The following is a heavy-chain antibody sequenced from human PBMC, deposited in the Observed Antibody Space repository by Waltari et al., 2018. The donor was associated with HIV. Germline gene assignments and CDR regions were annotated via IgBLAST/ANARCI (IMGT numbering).Heavy chain of an antibody. CDR2: ISYQGVT. D-gene: IGHD3-16*01. CDR1: GASLSSGNFY. CDR3: ARVRLNPRGYFDN. Sequence: QVQLRESGPGLVKPSETLYLPSPVSGASLSSGNFYWNWIRQQPEKGLAWLGYISYQGVTYNNPSLKNPISISADTSNNQFSLRLNSVTAADTAVYYCARVRLNPRGYFDNWGQGTQVTVSS. J-gene: IGHJ4*02. V-gene: IGHV4-31*01.